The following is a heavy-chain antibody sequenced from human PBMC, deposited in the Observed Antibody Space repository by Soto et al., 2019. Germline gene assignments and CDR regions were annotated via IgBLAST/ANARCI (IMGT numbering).Heavy chain of an antibody. D-gene: IGHD5-18*01. V-gene: IGHV3-21*01. CDR1: GFTFSSYS. Sequence: LRLSCAASGFTFSSYSMNWVRQAPGKGLEWVSSISSSSSYIYYADSVKGRFTISRDNAKNSLYLQMNSLRAEDTAVYYCARDYAEVDGYSYGYWNGGAFDIWGQGTMVTVSS. J-gene: IGHJ3*02. CDR2: ISSSSSYI. CDR3: ARDYAEVDGYSYGYWNGGAFDI.